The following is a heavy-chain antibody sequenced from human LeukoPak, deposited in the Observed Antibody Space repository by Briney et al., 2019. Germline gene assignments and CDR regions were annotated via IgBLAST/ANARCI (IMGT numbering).Heavy chain of an antibody. V-gene: IGHV3-74*01. CDR2: ISGDGSSI. CDR3: ARIACSGGSCCDY. Sequence: TGGSLRLSCAASGFTLSSYWMHWVRQAPGKGLVWVSRISGDGSSISYADSVKGRFTISRDNAKNTLYLQMSSLRAEDTAVYYCARIACSGGSCCDYWGQGTLVTVSS. D-gene: IGHD2-15*01. J-gene: IGHJ4*02. CDR1: GFTLSSYW.